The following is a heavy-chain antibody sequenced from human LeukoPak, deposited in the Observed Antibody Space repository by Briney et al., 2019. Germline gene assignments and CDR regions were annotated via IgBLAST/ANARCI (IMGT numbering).Heavy chain of an antibody. J-gene: IGHJ4*02. D-gene: IGHD3-10*01. CDR1: GGSISSYF. Sequence: SETLSLTCTVSGGSISSYFWTWIRQPPGKGLECIGHIFYSGRTNYNPSLKSRVTISADTSKNQFSLKLSSVTDADTAVYYCARIYGSGSYVDYWGQGTLVTVSS. V-gene: IGHV4-59*01. CDR3: ARIYGSGSYVDY. CDR2: IFYSGRT.